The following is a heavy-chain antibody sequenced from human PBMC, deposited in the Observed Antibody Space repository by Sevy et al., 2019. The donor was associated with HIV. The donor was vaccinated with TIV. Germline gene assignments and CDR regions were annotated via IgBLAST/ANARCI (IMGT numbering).Heavy chain of an antibody. Sequence: GGSLRLSCAASGFTFSSYAMSWVRQAPGKGLEWVSAISGSGGSTYYADPVKGRFTISRDNSKNTLYLQMNSLRAEDTAVYYCAKGGGYSYGYANWFDPWGQGTLVTVSS. CDR1: GFTFSSYA. D-gene: IGHD5-18*01. J-gene: IGHJ5*02. V-gene: IGHV3-23*01. CDR3: AKGGGYSYGYANWFDP. CDR2: ISGSGGST.